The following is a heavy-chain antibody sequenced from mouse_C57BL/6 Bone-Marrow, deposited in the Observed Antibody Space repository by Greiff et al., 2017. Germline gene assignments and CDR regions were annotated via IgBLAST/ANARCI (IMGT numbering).Heavy chain of an antibody. Sequence: VQLKESGGDLVKPGGSLKLSCAASGFTFSSYGMSWVRQTPDKRLEWVATISSGGSYTYYPDSVKGRFTISRDNAKNTLYLQMSSLKSEDTAMYCCARHLLTWFAYWGQGTLVTVSA. CDR3: ARHLLTWFAY. J-gene: IGHJ3*01. CDR2: ISSGGSYT. V-gene: IGHV5-6*01. D-gene: IGHD2-10*01. CDR1: GFTFSSYG.